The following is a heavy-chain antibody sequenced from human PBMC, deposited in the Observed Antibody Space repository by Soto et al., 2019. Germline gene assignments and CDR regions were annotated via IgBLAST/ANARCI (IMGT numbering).Heavy chain of an antibody. CDR1: GFTFSSYA. Sequence: EVQLLESGGGLVQPGGSLRLSCAASGFTFSSYAMSWVRQAPGKGLEWVSAISGSGGSTYYADSVKGRFTISRDNYKNTLYLQMHSLRAEDTAVYYCFAYCGGDCYSRYYGMDVWGQGTTVTVSS. D-gene: IGHD2-21*02. V-gene: IGHV3-23*01. CDR3: FAYCGGDCYSRYYGMDV. J-gene: IGHJ6*02. CDR2: ISGSGGST.